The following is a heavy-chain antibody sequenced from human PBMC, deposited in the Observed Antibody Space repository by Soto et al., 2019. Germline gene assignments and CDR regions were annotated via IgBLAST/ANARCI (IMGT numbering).Heavy chain of an antibody. J-gene: IGHJ4*02. CDR2: IVVGSGNT. D-gene: IGHD2-21*01. Sequence: GASVRVSCRASGFTFTNSAMQWVRQARGQSLEWIGWIVVGSGNTNYAPKFQERVTITWNMSTSTAYMQLNSLRAEDTAIYYCAKDQRGGVGIEGPYFDFWGQGSLVTVSS. CDR3: AKDQRGGVGIEGPYFDF. V-gene: IGHV1-58*02. CDR1: GFTFTNSA.